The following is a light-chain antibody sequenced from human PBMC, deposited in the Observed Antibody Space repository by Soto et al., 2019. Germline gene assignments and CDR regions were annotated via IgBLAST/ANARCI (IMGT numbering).Light chain of an antibody. CDR3: GSYTSSSSRV. J-gene: IGLJ1*01. CDR1: SSDVGAYNF. Sequence: QSVLTQPASVSGSPGQSITISCTGTSSDVGAYNFVSWYQQHPGKAPKVMIYDVTNRPSGVSDRLSGSKSGNTASLTISGLQAEDEADYYCGSYTSSSSRVFGTGTKVTVL. CDR2: DVT. V-gene: IGLV2-14*01.